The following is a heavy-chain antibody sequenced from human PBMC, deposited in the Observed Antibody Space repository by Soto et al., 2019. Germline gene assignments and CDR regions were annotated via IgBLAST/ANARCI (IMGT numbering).Heavy chain of an antibody. Sequence: GGSLRLSCAASGFTFSSYAMSWVRQAPGKGLEWVSAISGSGGSTYYADSVKGRFTISRDNSKNTLYLQMNSLRAEDTAVYYCAKDTIVRYYDILTGYYYYYGMDVWGQGTTVTVSS. V-gene: IGHV3-23*01. CDR3: AKDTIVRYYDILTGYYYYYGMDV. J-gene: IGHJ6*02. D-gene: IGHD3-9*01. CDR1: GFTFSSYA. CDR2: ISGSGGST.